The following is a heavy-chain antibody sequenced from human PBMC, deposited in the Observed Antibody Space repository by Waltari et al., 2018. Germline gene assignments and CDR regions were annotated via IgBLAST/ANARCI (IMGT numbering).Heavy chain of an antibody. J-gene: IGHJ4*02. CDR3: VKDLRDQGSDY. V-gene: IGHV3-64D*08. D-gene: IGHD2-2*01. Sequence: EVQLVESGGGLVQPGGSLRLSCSASVFTFSSYAMHWVRQAPGKGLEYVSAISSNGGSTYYADSVKGRFTISRDNSKNTLYLQMSSLRAEDTAVYYCVKDLRDQGSDYWGQGTLVTVAS. CDR1: VFTFSSYA. CDR2: ISSNGGST.